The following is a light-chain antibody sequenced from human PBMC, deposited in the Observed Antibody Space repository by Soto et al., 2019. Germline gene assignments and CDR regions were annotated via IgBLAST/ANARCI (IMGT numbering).Light chain of an antibody. J-gene: IGKJ3*01. CDR3: QRRSEWPVT. CDR1: QSVRTS. CDR2: DSS. Sequence: EIVLTQSPATLSLSPGERATLSCRASQSVRTSLAWYQQKPDQAPRLLIYDSSNRAPGIPARFSGSGSGTDFTLTISRPEPEDLAVYYCQRRSEWPVTFGRGTKVDNK. V-gene: IGKV3-11*01.